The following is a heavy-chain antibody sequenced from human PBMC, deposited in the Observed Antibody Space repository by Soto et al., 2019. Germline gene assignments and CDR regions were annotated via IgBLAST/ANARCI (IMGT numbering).Heavy chain of an antibody. J-gene: IGHJ6*02. CDR2: ISSSSSYI. CDR1: GFALSNYS. Sequence: EVQLVESGGGLVKPGGSLRLSCVASGFALSNYSMNWVRQAPGKGLEWVSSISSSSSYIYYADSVKGRFTISRDGAKNSLYLQMNSLRPEDTARYYCAKATIVATMDVWGQGTTVTVSS. CDR3: AKATIVATMDV. D-gene: IGHD5-12*01. V-gene: IGHV3-21*01.